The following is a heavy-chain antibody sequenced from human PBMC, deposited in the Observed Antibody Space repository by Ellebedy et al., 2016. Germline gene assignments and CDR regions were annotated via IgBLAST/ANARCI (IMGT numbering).Heavy chain of an antibody. CDR1: GYTFTSYY. V-gene: IGHV1-2*02. CDR3: ARKPIPSSGFDP. Sequence: ASVKVSCXASGYTFTSYYMHWVRQAPGQGLEWMGWINPNSGGTNYAQKFQDRVTMTRDTSINTAYMDLSRLTSDDTAVYYCARKPIPSSGFDPWGQGTLVTVSS. CDR2: INPNSGGT. J-gene: IGHJ5*02. D-gene: IGHD2-2*02.